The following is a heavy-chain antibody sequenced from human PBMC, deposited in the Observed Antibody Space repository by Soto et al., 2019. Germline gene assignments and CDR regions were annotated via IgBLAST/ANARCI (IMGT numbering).Heavy chain of an antibody. CDR2: IYYSGST. V-gene: IGHV4-39*01. J-gene: IGHJ5*02. Sequence: QLHLRESGPGLVKPSETLSLTCTVSGGSITSSSYYWGWIRQPPGKGLEWIGSIYYSGSTYYNPSLKSPVTISVDTSKKQFSLKLSSVTAADTAVYYCATQEVGGSYVYTFDPWGQGTLVTVSS. D-gene: IGHD1-26*01. CDR3: ATQEVGGSYVYTFDP. CDR1: GGSITSSSYY.